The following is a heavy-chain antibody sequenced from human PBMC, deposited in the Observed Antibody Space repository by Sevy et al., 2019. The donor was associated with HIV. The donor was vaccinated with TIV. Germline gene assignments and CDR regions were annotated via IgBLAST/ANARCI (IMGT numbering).Heavy chain of an antibody. CDR2: FDPEDGER. J-gene: IGHJ4*02. Sequence: ASVKVSCKFSGHTLTELPIHWVRQAPGKRLEWMGRFDPEDGERIYAQKFQGRVTMTEDTSTDTAYMELSSLRSEDTALYYCASTREYYSDNSGHFDYWGQGTLVTVSS. D-gene: IGHD3-22*01. CDR3: ASTREYYSDNSGHFDY. CDR1: GHTLTELP. V-gene: IGHV1-24*01.